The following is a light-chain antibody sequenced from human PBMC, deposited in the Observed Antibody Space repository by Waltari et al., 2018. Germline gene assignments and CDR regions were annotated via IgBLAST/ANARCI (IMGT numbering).Light chain of an antibody. CDR1: QSVGSN. V-gene: IGKV3-11*01. CDR3: QQRTNWMFT. J-gene: IGKJ2*01. Sequence: EIVLTQSPATLYLSPGETATLSCRASQSVGSNLAWYQQKPGQAPRFLIYDASSRPTGIPTRFSGSGSGTDFILTISSLEPEDSAVYFCQQRTNWMFTFGQGTKLEI. CDR2: DAS.